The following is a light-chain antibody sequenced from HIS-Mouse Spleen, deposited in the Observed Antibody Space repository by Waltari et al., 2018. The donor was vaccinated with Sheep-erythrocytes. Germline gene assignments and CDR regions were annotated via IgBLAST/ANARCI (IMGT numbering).Light chain of an antibody. CDR1: SSDVGSYNL. V-gene: IGLV2-23*01. J-gene: IGLJ3*02. Sequence: QSALTQPASVSGSPGQSITISCTGTSSDVGSYNLVSWYQQHPGKAPKLMIYEGSKGPSGVSNRFSGSKSGNTASLTISGLQAEYEADYYCCSYAGSSTPWVFGGGTKLTVL. CDR3: CSYAGSSTPWV. CDR2: EGS.